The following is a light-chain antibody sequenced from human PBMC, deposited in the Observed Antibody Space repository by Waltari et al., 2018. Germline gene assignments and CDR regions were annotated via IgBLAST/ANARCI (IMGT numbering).Light chain of an antibody. CDR3: NSRGSSGAPWV. Sequence: SSELTQDPAVSVALGQTVRITCQGDSLRSYYASWYQQKPVQAPVLVFYGKNNRPSGIPDRFSGSSSGTTASLTITGAQAEDEADYYCNSRGSSGAPWVFGGGTKLTVL. J-gene: IGLJ3*02. CDR1: SLRSYY. CDR2: GKN. V-gene: IGLV3-19*01.